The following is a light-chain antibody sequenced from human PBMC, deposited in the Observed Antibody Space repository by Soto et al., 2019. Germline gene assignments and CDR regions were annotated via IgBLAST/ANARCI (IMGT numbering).Light chain of an antibody. CDR3: QQYGSSLFT. V-gene: IGKV3-20*01. Sequence: EIVLTQSPGTLSLSPGERATLSCRASQSVSSSYLACYQQKPGQAPRLLIYGASSRATGIPDRFSGSGSGADFTLTISILEPRDMAVYYCQQYGSSLFTFGTGTKVDIK. CDR1: QSVSSSY. CDR2: GAS. J-gene: IGKJ3*01.